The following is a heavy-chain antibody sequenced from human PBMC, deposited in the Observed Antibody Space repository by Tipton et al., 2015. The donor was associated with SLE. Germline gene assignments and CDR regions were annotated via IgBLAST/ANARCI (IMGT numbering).Heavy chain of an antibody. J-gene: IGHJ3*02. CDR2: TYYRSKWYN. V-gene: IGHV6-1*01. CDR3: ARARDTYYYDSSGYNAFDI. D-gene: IGHD3-22*01. Sequence: GLVKPSQTLSLTCAISEDSVSSNSAAWNWIRQSPSRGLEWLGRTYYRSKWYNDYAVSVKSRITINPDTSKNQFSLQLNSVTPEDTAVYYCARARDTYYYDSSGYNAFDIWGQGTMVTVSS. CDR1: EDSVSSNSAA.